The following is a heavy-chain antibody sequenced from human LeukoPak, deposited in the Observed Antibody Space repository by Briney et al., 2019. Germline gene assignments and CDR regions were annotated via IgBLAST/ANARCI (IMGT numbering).Heavy chain of an antibody. Sequence: SVKVSCKASGGTFSSYAISWVRQAPGQGLEWMGRMFPIFATANYAQKFQGRVTITADESTSTAYMELSSLRSEDTAVYYCARESGSYEAYFDYWGQGTLVTVSS. V-gene: IGHV1-69*15. J-gene: IGHJ4*02. D-gene: IGHD1-26*01. CDR1: GGTFSSYA. CDR3: ARESGSYEAYFDY. CDR2: MFPIFATA.